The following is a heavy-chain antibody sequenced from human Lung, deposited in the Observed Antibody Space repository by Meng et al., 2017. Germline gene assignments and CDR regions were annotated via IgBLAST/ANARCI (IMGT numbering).Heavy chain of an antibody. CDR1: GDTFTSYG. D-gene: IGHD2-2*01. Sequence: QVQLGQSGDEVKKPGASVKVSCKASGDTFTSYGISWVRQAPGQGLEWMGWISGYNGNTNYAQKFQGRVTMTTDTSTSTAYMELRSLRSDDTAVYYCARDRYCSTTSCTGWFDPWGQGTLVTVSS. CDR2: ISGYNGNT. J-gene: IGHJ5*02. V-gene: IGHV1-18*01. CDR3: ARDRYCSTTSCTGWFDP.